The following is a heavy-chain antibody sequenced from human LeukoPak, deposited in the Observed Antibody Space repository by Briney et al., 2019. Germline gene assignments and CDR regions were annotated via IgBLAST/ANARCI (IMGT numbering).Heavy chain of an antibody. D-gene: IGHD3-10*01. J-gene: IGHJ4*02. Sequence: GGSLRLSCEASGFTFSSFNMHWVRQAPGKGLEWVTFIWDDGNDKHYADSVKGRFTISRDNSKNTLYLQMTSLRAEDTAVYYCARDGLLWFGELSSYFDYWGQGTLVTVSS. V-gene: IGHV3-30*02. CDR2: IWDDGNDK. CDR3: ARDGLLWFGELSSYFDY. CDR1: GFTFSSFN.